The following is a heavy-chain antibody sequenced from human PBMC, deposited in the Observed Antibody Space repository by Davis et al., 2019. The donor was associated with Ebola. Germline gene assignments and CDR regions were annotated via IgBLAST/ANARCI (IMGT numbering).Heavy chain of an antibody. D-gene: IGHD2/OR15-2a*01. CDR3: AKDNRNIWSEV. V-gene: IGHV3-30*18. J-gene: IGHJ3*01. CDR2: ISYDGSNK. CDR1: GFTFSSYS. Sequence: PGGSLRLSCAASGFTFSSYSMNWVRQAPGKGLEWVAVISYDGSNKYYADSVKGRFTISRGNSKNTLYLQMNGLRVEDTAIYYCAKDNRNIWSEVWGQGTMVTVSS.